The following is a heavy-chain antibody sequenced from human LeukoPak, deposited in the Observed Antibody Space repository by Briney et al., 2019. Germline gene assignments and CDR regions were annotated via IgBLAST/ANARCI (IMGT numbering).Heavy chain of an antibody. CDR1: GFTFSSYA. CDR3: ARLSYYDAFDI. D-gene: IGHD1-26*01. CDR2: ISGSGGST. Sequence: GGSLRLSCAASGFTFSSYAMSWVRQAPGKGLEWVSAISGSGGSTYYADSVKGRFTISRDNAKNSLYLQMNSLRAEDTAVYYCARLSYYDAFDIWGQGTMVTVSS. V-gene: IGHV3-23*01. J-gene: IGHJ3*02.